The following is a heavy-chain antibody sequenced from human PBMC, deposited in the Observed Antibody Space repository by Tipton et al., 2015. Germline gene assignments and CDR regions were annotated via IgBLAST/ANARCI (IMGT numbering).Heavy chain of an antibody. D-gene: IGHD6-13*01. CDR3: VKDGTRSSSWFDFDY. J-gene: IGHJ4*02. CDR1: GFSFSNYA. CDR2: ISDSGDNT. V-gene: IGHV3-23*01. Sequence: SLRLSCAASGFSFSNYAMSWVRQAPGKGLEWVSVISDSGDNTYYADSVKGRFTVSRDNSKNTLFLQMDSLRAGDTAIYYCVKDGTRSSSWFDFDYWGQGTLVTVSS.